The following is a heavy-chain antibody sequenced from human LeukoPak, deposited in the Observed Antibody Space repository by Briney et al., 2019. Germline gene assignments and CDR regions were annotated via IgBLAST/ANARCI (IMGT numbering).Heavy chain of an antibody. V-gene: IGHV7-4-1*02. J-gene: IGHJ4*02. CDR2: INTNTGNP. D-gene: IGHD6-19*01. CDR3: ASRGSSGWYYFDY. CDR1: GYTFTSYA. Sequence: VSVKVSCKASGYTFTSYAMNWVRQAPGQGLEWMGWINTNTGNPTYAQGFTGRFVFSLDTSVSTAYLQISSLKAEDTAVYYCASRGSSGWYYFDYWGQGTLVTVSS.